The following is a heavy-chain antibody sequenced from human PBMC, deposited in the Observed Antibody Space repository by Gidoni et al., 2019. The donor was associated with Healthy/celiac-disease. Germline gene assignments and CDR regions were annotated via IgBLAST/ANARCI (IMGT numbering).Heavy chain of an antibody. CDR1: GYTFTGYY. V-gene: IGHV1-2*02. CDR3: ATAPDSSGWYAAFDY. D-gene: IGHD6-19*01. J-gene: IGHJ4*02. CDR2: INPNSGGT. Sequence: QVQLVQSGAEVKKPGASVKVSCKASGYTFTGYYMHWGRQAPGQGLEWMGWINPNSGGTNYAQKFQGRVTMTRDTSISTAYMELSRLRSDDTAVYYCATAPDSSGWYAAFDYWGQGTLVTVSS.